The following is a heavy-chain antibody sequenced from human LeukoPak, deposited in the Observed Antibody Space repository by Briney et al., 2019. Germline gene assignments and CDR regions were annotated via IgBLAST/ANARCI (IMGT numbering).Heavy chain of an antibody. Sequence: SETLSLTCTVSGYSISSGYYWGWIRQPPGKGLEWIGSIYHSGSTYYNPSLKSRVTVSIDTSKNEFSLILTSVTAADTAEYYCARHLYYSASAFWYIDLWGRGTLVIVS. CDR3: ARHLYYSASAFWYIDL. J-gene: IGHJ2*01. V-gene: IGHV4-38-2*02. CDR1: GYSISSGYY. D-gene: IGHD3-10*01. CDR2: IYHSGST.